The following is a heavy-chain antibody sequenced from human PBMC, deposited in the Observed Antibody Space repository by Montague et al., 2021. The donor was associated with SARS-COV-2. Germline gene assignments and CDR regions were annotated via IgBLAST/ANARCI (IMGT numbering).Heavy chain of an antibody. CDR1: GVADLRRK. CDR2: LFHRRST. V-gene: IGHV4-59*02. CDR3: AKRSLGYCSGGSCYSAFDP. J-gene: IGHJ5*02. D-gene: IGHD2-15*01. Sequence: SETLSLTCTVSGVADLRRKSKWHTSELESHHELIGRLFHRRSTNYNPSLKSRVTISVDTSKNQFSLKLSSVTAADTAVYYCAKRSLGYCSGGSCYSAFDPWGHGTLVTGSS.